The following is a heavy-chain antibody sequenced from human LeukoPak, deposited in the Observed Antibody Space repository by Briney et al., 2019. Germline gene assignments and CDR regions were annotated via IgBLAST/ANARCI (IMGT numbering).Heavy chain of an antibody. D-gene: IGHD5-12*01. CDR2: IRYDGSNT. J-gene: IGHJ5*01. Sequence: GGSLRLSCATSGFTFSTSGMHWVRQAPGKGLEWVAFIRYDGSNTYHADSVKGRFTVSRDNSKNTLFLQMSSLRPEDTALYYCVKDKHRDGYTYGVYDSWGQGTLITVSS. V-gene: IGHV3-30*02. CDR1: GFTFSTSG. CDR3: VKDKHRDGYTYGVYDS.